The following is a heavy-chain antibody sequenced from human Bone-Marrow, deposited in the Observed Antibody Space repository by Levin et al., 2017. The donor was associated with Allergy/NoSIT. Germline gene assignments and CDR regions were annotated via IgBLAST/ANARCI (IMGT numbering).Heavy chain of an antibody. CDR3: AKASSGLDCDSTSCYGSGLDV. CDR2: ISYDGNKR. V-gene: IGHV3-30*18. J-gene: IGHJ6*04. Sequence: PGESLKISCAASGFTFSMYGMHWVRQAPGKGLAWVAVISYDGNKRHYAESVKGRFTISRDNSKNTLYLQMNSLRPEDTAVYYCAKASSGLDCDSTSCYGSGLDVWGKGITVAVSS. CDR1: GFTFSMYG. D-gene: IGHD2-2*01.